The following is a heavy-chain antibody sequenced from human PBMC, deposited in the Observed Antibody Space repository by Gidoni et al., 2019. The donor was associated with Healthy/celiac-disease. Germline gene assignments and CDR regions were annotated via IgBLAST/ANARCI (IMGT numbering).Heavy chain of an antibody. J-gene: IGHJ3*02. CDR3: ARDAGNYYESSGLDI. D-gene: IGHD3-22*01. V-gene: IGHV3-74*01. Sequence: EVQLVESGGGLVQPGGSLRLSCAAYGFPFSSYWMQWFRQAPGKGLVWVSRINSDGSSTSYADSVKGRFTISRDNAKNTLYLQMNSLRAEDTAGYYCARDAGNYYESSGLDIWGQGTMVTVSS. CDR1: GFPFSSYW. CDR2: INSDGSST.